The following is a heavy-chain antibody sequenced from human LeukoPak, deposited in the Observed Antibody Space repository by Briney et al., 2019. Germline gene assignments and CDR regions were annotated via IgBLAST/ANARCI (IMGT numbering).Heavy chain of an antibody. V-gene: IGHV4-61*01. CDR1: GGSVSSGSYY. J-gene: IGHJ4*02. D-gene: IGHD1-26*01. Sequence: PSETLSLTCTVSGGSVSSGSYYWSWIRQPPGKGLEWIGYIYYSGSTNYNPSLTSRVTISVDTSKNQFSLKLSSVTAADTAVYYCARGGGSYYSFDYWGQGTLVTVSS. CDR3: ARGGGSYYSFDY. CDR2: IYYSGST.